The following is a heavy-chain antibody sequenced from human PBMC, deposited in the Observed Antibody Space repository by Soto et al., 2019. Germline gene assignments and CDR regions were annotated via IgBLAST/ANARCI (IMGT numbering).Heavy chain of an antibody. CDR3: ARMGDSSSWYSPDVYYFDY. J-gene: IGHJ4*02. Sequence: PSETLSLTCTVSGGSISSYYWSWIRQPPGKGLEWIGYIYYSGSTNYNPSLKSRVTISVDTSKNQFSLKLSPVTAADTAVYYCARMGDSSSWYSPDVYYFDYWGQGTLVTVSS. CDR1: GGSISSYY. V-gene: IGHV4-59*01. CDR2: IYYSGST. D-gene: IGHD6-13*01.